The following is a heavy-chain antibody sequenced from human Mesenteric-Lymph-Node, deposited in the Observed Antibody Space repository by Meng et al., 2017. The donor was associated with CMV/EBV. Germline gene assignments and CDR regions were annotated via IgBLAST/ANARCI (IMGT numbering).Heavy chain of an antibody. CDR3: ARDGGYYSSDY. D-gene: IGHD2-15*01. V-gene: IGHV3-21*01. CDR1: GFTFNAYS. CDR2: ISDGGTYI. Sequence: GESLKISCAASGFTFNAYSMNWVRQPPGKGLEWVSSISDGGTYIHYADSVKGRFTISRDNAKNSLYLQMNGLRAEDTAVYYCARDGGYYSSDYWGQGTLVTVSS. J-gene: IGHJ4*02.